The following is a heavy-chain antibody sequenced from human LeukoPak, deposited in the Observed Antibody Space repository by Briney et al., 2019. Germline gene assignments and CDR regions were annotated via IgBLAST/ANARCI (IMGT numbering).Heavy chain of an antibody. D-gene: IGHD3-10*01. J-gene: IGHJ5*02. CDR2: ISAYNGNT. CDR1: GYTFTSYG. V-gene: IGHV1-18*01. Sequence: ASVKVSCKASGYTFTSYGISWVRQAPGQGLEWMGRISAYNGNTNYAQKLQGRVTMTTDTSTSTAYMELRSLRSDDTAVYYCARDSGRFDSPNWFDPWGQGTLVTVSS. CDR3: ARDSGRFDSPNWFDP.